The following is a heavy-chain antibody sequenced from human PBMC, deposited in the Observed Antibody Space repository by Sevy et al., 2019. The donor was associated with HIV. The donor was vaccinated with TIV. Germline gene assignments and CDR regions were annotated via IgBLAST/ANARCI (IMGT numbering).Heavy chain of an antibody. D-gene: IGHD6-13*01. V-gene: IGHV3-7*01. CDR3: ARAPVGSGWYFPRGIDY. J-gene: IGHJ4*02. Sequence: GESLKISCAASGFTFSTYWMTWVRQAPGKGLEWVANIEQDGSEKYYAESVKGRLTVSRDNTKNSLYLQLNSLRAEDTAIYYCARAPVGSGWYFPRGIDYWGQGTLVTVSS. CDR1: GFTFSTYW. CDR2: IEQDGSEK.